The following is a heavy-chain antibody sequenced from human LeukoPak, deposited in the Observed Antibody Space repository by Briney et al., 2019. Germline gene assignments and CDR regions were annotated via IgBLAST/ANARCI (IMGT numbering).Heavy chain of an antibody. J-gene: IGHJ6*02. CDR1: GFTFDDYA. V-gene: IGHV3-9*01. Sequence: QPGRSLRLSCAASGFTFDDYAMHWVRQAPGKGLEWVSGISWNSGSIGYADSVKGRFTISRDNAKNSLYLQMNSLRAEDTALYYCAKDIPYGGKRRNYYYGMDVWGQGTTVTVSS. CDR3: AKDIPYGGKRRNYYYGMDV. CDR2: ISWNSGSI. D-gene: IGHD4-23*01.